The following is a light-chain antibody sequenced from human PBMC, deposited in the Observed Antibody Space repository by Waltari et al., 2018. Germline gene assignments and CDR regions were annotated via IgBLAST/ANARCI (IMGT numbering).Light chain of an antibody. CDR2: DAS. Sequence: EIVLTQSPDTLSLSPGERATLSCRASQSGSGSYLAWYQQKPGQAPRLLISDASSMATDIPDRFSGSGSGTDFTLTISRLEPEDFAVYYCQQYGTSPTWTFGQGTKVEIK. V-gene: IGKV3-20*01. J-gene: IGKJ1*01. CDR3: QQYGTSPTWT. CDR1: QSGSGSY.